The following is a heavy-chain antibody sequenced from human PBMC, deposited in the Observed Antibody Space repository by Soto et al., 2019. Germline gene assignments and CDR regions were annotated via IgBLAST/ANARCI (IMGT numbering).Heavy chain of an antibody. CDR1: GFTFSSYW. CDR2: MNEDGGTT. CDR3: ASDLSGRADV. Sequence: EVQLVESGGGLVRPGGSLRLSCAASGFTFSSYWMHWVRQAPGKGLVWVSRMNEDGGTTDYADSVKGRVTISRDNAKNTLYIQMNSLRVEDTAVYYCASDLSGRADVWGQGTTGTVSS. D-gene: IGHD3-10*01. V-gene: IGHV3-74*02. J-gene: IGHJ6*02.